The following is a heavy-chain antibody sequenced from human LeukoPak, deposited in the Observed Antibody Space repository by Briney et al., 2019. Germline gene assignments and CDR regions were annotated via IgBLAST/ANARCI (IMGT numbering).Heavy chain of an antibody. CDR1: GGSISSYY. D-gene: IGHD3-10*01. J-gene: IGHJ4*02. Sequence: SETLSLTCTVSGGSISSYYWSWIRQPPGKGLEWIGYIYYSGSTNYNPSLKSRVTMSVDTSKNQFSLKLSSVTAADTAVYYCARDRGEWGQGTLVTVSS. CDR3: ARDRGE. CDR2: IYYSGST. V-gene: IGHV4-59*08.